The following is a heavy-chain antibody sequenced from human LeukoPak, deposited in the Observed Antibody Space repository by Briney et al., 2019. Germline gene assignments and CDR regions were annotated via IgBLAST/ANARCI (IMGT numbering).Heavy chain of an antibody. Sequence: GGSLRLSCAASGFSFISYWMSWVRQAPGKGLEWVANIKQDGSAKNYVDSVKGRFTISRDNAKNSLYLQLNSLRAEDTAAYYCAGCAGNSCYFDYWGQGTLVIVPS. CDR2: IKQDGSAK. CDR3: AGCAGNSCYFDY. V-gene: IGHV3-7*01. J-gene: IGHJ4*02. D-gene: IGHD1-1*01. CDR1: GFSFISYW.